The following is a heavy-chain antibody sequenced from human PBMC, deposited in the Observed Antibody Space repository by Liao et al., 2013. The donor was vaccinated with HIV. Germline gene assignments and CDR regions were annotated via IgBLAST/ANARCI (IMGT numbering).Heavy chain of an antibody. CDR1: GGSFSDYY. D-gene: IGHD2-2*01. CDR3: TRGPYCSTTSCYFRRAFDI. CDR2: INHSGST. V-gene: IGHV4-34*02. J-gene: IGHJ3*02. Sequence: QVRLEQWGAGLLKPSETLSLTCGVYGGSFSDYYWSWIRQSPGKGLEWIGEINHSGSTNYNPSLKSRVTISLDTSKNQFSLKVNSVTAADTALYYCTRGPYCSTTSCYFRRAFDIWGQGTMVIVSS.